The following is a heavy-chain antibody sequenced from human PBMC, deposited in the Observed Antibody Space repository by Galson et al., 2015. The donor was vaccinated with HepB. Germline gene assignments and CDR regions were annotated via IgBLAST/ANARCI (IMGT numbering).Heavy chain of an antibody. Sequence: SLRLSCAASGFTFSSYWMSWVRQAPGKGLEWVANIKQDGSEKYYVDSVKGRFTISRDNAKNSLYLQMNSLRAEDTAVYYCARGGFRYYYDSSGYYVWGQGTLVTVSS. J-gene: IGHJ4*02. D-gene: IGHD3-22*01. CDR1: GFTFSSYW. CDR2: IKQDGSEK. V-gene: IGHV3-7*03. CDR3: ARGGFRYYYDSSGYYV.